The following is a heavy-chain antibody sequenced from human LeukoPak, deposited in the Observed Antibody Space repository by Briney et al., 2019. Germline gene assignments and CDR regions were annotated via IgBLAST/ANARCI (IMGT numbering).Heavy chain of an antibody. D-gene: IGHD3-9*01. CDR1: GFTFSSYA. CDR2: ISGSGGST. CDR3: AKVGDILPRYYYYMDV. J-gene: IGHJ6*03. Sequence: GGSLRLSCAASGFTFSSYAMSWVRQAPGKGLEWVSAISGSGGSTYYADSVKGRFTISRDNSKNTLYLQMNSLRAEDTAVYYCAKVGDILPRYYYYMDVWGKGTTVTISS. V-gene: IGHV3-23*01.